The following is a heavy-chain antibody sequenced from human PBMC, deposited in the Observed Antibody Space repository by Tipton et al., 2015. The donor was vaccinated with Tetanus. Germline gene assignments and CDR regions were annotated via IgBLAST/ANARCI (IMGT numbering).Heavy chain of an antibody. CDR3: ARETYYYDSSGVHNWFAP. J-gene: IGHJ5*02. D-gene: IGHD3-22*01. Sequence: SLRLSCAASGFTVSSNYISWVRQAPGKGLEWVSVIYSDGSTYYADSVKDRFTISRDSSKNTLHLQMISLRVEDTAVHYCARETYYYDSSGVHNWFAPWGQGTLVTVSS. CDR2: IYSDGST. V-gene: IGHV3-66*01. CDR1: GFTVSSNY.